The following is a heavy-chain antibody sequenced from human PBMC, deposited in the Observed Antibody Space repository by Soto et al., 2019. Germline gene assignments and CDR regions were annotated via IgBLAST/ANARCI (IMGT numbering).Heavy chain of an antibody. J-gene: IGHJ6*03. CDR3: ARAGRHSSTKGGIYYNYYYMDV. CDR1: GDSVSSNSAA. D-gene: IGHD6-13*01. CDR2: TYYRSKWYN. Sequence: PSQTLSLTCAISGDSVSSNSAAWNWIRQSPSRGLEWLGRTYYRSKWYNDYAVSVKSRITINPDTSKNQFSLQLNSVTPEDTAVYYCARAGRHSSTKGGIYYNYYYMDVWGKGTTVTVSS. V-gene: IGHV6-1*01.